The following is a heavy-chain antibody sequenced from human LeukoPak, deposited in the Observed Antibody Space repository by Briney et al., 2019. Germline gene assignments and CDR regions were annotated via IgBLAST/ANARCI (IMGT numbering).Heavy chain of an antibody. CDR3: AREPISRGFDI. V-gene: IGHV4-59*01. CDR1: GGSISSYY. Sequence: SETLSLTCTVSGGSISSYYWSWIRQPPGKGLEWIGYIYYSGSTNYNPSLKSRVTISVDTSKNQFSLKLSSVTAADTAVYYCAREPISRGFDIWGQGTMVTVSS. J-gene: IGHJ3*02. CDR2: IYYSGST. D-gene: IGHD3-3*02.